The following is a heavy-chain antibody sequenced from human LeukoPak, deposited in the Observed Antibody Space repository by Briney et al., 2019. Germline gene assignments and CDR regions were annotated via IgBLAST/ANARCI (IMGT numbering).Heavy chain of an antibody. D-gene: IGHD2-15*01. CDR2: IYGGGTT. CDR1: GLTFNSNY. V-gene: IGHV3-53*01. Sequence: PGGSLRLSCVASGLTFNSNYMRWVRQAPGKGLEWVSVIYGGGTTYYADSVKGRFTISRDNSKNMLYLQMNSLRVEDTAVYYCPRTVVAARTCYCDYWGQGTLVTVSS. CDR3: PRTVVAARTCYCDY. J-gene: IGHJ4*01.